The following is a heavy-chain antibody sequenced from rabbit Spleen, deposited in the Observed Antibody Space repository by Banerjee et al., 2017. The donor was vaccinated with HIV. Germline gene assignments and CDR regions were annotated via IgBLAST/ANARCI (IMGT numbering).Heavy chain of an antibody. CDR3: ARDLVAVIGWNFNL. Sequence: EESGGGLVQPEGSRTLTCTASGFDFSHGYRICWVRQAPGKGLEWIACIYAGSSGNTWYSNWAKGRFTISKTSSTTVTLQMTSLTAADTATYFCARDLVAVIGWNFNLWGPGTLVTVS. CDR1: GFDFSHGYR. J-gene: IGHJ4*01. V-gene: IGHV1S45*01. D-gene: IGHD1-1*01. CDR2: IYAGSSGNT.